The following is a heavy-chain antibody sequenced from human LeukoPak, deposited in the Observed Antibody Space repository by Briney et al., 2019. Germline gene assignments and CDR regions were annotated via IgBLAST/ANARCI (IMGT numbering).Heavy chain of an antibody. Sequence: ASGKVSCKASGYTFTSYGISWVRQAPGQGLEWMGWISAYNGNTNYAQKLQGRVTMTTDTSTSTAYMELRSLRSDDTAVYYCARDSSGWYRGGLLDYWGQGTLVTVSS. CDR3: ARDSSGWYRGGLLDY. J-gene: IGHJ4*02. V-gene: IGHV1-18*01. D-gene: IGHD6-19*01. CDR2: ISAYNGNT. CDR1: GYTFTSYG.